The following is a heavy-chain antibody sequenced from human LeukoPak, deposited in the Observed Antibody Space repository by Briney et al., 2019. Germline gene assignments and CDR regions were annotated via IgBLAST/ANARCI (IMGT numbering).Heavy chain of an antibody. Sequence: SETLSLTCDLYGGSFSGYYWSWIRQTPGKGLEWIGEISHSGSTNYNPSLKSRGTISIDTSKNQFSLNLTSTTAADTAIYYCARVVGYYHYYMDVWGKGTTVTVSS. CDR1: GGSFSGYY. V-gene: IGHV4-34*01. D-gene: IGHD2-21*01. J-gene: IGHJ6*03. CDR3: ARVVGYYHYYMDV. CDR2: ISHSGST.